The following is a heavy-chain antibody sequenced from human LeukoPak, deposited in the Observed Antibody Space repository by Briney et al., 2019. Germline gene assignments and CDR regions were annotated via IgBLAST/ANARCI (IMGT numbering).Heavy chain of an antibody. CDR3: AKDLGDGHVDIVATFYGMDV. D-gene: IGHD5-12*01. CDR2: ISGSGGST. J-gene: IGHJ6*02. Sequence: PGGSLRLSCAASGFTFSSYAMSWVRQAPGKGLEWVSAISGSGGSTYYADSVKGRFTISRDNSKNTLYLQMNSLRAEDTAVYYCAKDLGDGHVDIVATFYGMDVWGQGTTVTVSS. CDR1: GFTFSSYA. V-gene: IGHV3-23*01.